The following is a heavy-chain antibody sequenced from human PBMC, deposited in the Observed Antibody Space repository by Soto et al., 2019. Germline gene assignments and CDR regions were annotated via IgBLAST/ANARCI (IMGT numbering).Heavy chain of an antibody. D-gene: IGHD2-2*01. CDR1: GFTFSTCS. J-gene: IGHJ5*02. CDR3: AGPVVPTANDWLDT. V-gene: IGHV3-48*01. Sequence: EVQLVESGGGLIQPGGSLRLSCAASGFTFSTCSMNWVRQAPGKGLEWVSYISSTSSTIYYADSVKGRFTISRDNAKNSLYLQMNSLRAEDTDVYYCAGPVVPTANDWLDTWGQGTLVTVSS. CDR2: ISSTSSTI.